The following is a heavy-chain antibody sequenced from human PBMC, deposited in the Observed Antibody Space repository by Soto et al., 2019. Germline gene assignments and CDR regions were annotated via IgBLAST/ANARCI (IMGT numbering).Heavy chain of an antibody. J-gene: IGHJ5*02. CDR3: AHSRVFDWFDP. Sequence: SGPTLVNPTQTLTLTCTFSGLSLSSSEVGVGWIRQPPGKALEWLALIFWNDDERYNQSLKSMLTITKDISKNQVVLTMTNMDPVDTDTYYCAHSRVFDWFDPWGQGTLVTVSS. CDR1: GLSLSSSEVG. D-gene: IGHD6-13*01. CDR2: IFWNDDE. V-gene: IGHV2-5*01.